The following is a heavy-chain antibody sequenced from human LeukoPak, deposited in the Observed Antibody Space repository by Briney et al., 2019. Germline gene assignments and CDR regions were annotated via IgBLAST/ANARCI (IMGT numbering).Heavy chain of an antibody. Sequence: GGSLRLSCAASGFTFSIYAMSWVRQAPGKGLEWVSAISGSGSSTYYADSVKGRFTISRDNSKNTLYLQLNSLRAEDTAVYYCATDGQVWFQGFLDYWGQGTLVTVSS. CDR2: ISGSGSST. CDR1: GFTFSIYA. CDR3: ATDGQVWFQGFLDY. D-gene: IGHD3/OR15-3a*01. V-gene: IGHV3-23*01. J-gene: IGHJ4*02.